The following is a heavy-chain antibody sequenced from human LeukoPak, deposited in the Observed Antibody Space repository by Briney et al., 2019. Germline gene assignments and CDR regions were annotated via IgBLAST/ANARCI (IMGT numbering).Heavy chain of an antibody. CDR2: ISYSGST. CDR3: ARRVGNYGDGAFDI. D-gene: IGHD4-17*01. CDR1: GVSISNYY. Sequence: SETLSLTCTVSGVSISNYYWNWIRQPPGKGLGWIGYISYSGSTNYNPSLKSRVTISVDTSKKQFSLKLTSVTAADTAVYYCARRVGNYGDGAFDIWSQGTMVTVSS. J-gene: IGHJ3*02. V-gene: IGHV4-59*08.